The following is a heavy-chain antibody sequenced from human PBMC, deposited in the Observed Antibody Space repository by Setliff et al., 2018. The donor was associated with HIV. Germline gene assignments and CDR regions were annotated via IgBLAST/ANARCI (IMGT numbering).Heavy chain of an antibody. J-gene: IGHJ3*02. Sequence: ASVKVSCKASGYTFTTYDINWVRQAAGQGLEWMGWMNPNSGNTGYAQRFQGGLNMTRNTSISTAYMELNSLMSEDTAVYFCAIRREVVVATTRRGLDIWGQGTMVTVSS. CDR1: GYTFTTYD. V-gene: IGHV1-8*02. D-gene: IGHD2-15*01. CDR2: MNPNSGNT. CDR3: AIRREVVVATTRRGLDI.